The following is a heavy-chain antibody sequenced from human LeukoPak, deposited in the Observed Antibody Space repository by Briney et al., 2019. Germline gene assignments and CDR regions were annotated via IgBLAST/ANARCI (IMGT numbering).Heavy chain of an antibody. Sequence: SETLSLTCTVSGGSISSYYWGWIRQPPGKGLEWIGSIYHSGSTYYNPPLKSRVTISVDTSKNQFSLKLSSVTAADTAVYYCAREGYSSGWYRAPSNHYWGQGTLVTVSS. V-gene: IGHV4-38-2*02. CDR2: IYHSGST. D-gene: IGHD6-19*01. CDR3: AREGYSSGWYRAPSNHY. CDR1: GGSISSYY. J-gene: IGHJ4*02.